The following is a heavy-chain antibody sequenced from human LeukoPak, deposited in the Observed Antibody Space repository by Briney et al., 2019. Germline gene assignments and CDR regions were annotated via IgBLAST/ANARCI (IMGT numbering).Heavy chain of an antibody. CDR3: ARESTTFNYDLWSGYYYGMDV. CDR1: GFTFSSYS. CDR2: ISSSSSYI. Sequence: GGSLRLSCAASGFTFSSYSMNWVRQAPGKGLEWVSSISSSSSYIYYADSVKGRFTISRDNAKNSLYLQMNSLRAEDTAVYYCARESTTFNYDLWSGYYYGMDVWGQGTTVTVSS. D-gene: IGHD3-3*01. J-gene: IGHJ6*02. V-gene: IGHV3-21*01.